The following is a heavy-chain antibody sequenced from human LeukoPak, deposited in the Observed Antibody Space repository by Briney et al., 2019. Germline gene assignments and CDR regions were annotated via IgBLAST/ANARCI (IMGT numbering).Heavy chain of an antibody. CDR1: DYSISSGNY. J-gene: IGHJ4*02. D-gene: IGHD3-22*01. V-gene: IGHV4-38-2*01. Sequence: SETLSLTCAVSDYSISSGNYWGWIREPPGKGLEWIGSVYHSGSTHYSPSLKSRVTISVDTSKNQFSLKLRSVTAADTAVYYCARNDSSGYFDYWGQGTLVTVSS. CDR2: VYHSGST. CDR3: ARNDSSGYFDY.